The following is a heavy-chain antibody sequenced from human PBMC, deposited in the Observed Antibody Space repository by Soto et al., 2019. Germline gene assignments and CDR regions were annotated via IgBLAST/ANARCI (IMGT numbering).Heavy chain of an antibody. V-gene: IGHV2-5*02. J-gene: IGHJ6*02. CDR3: AQQVQSYDYGMDV. CDR2: IYWDDDK. CDR1: GFSLSTNEVG. Sequence: ITLKESGPTLVKPTQTLTLTCTFSGFSLSTNEVGVGWIRQPPGKALEWLALIYWDDDKRYNPSLKSRLTITTATSKSQAVLTKTNMDPLDIGTYYFAQQVQSYDYGMDVWGQGTTVIVSS.